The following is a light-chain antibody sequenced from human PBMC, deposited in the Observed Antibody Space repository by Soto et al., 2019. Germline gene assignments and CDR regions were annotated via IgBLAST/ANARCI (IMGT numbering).Light chain of an antibody. J-gene: IGLJ3*02. Sequence: QSALTQPASVSGSPGQSITISCTGTSSDVGHYIYVSWYQQHPGKAPKLIMYEVSTRPSGVSNRVSGSKSGNTASLTISWLQAEDEADYYCSSYTTSATGVFGGGTKLTAL. V-gene: IGLV2-14*01. CDR1: SSDVGHYIY. CDR2: EVS. CDR3: SSYTTSATGV.